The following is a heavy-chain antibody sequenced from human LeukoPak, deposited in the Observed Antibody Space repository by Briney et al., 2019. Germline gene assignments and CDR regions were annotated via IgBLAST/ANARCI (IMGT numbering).Heavy chain of an antibody. D-gene: IGHD3-10*01. CDR1: GFTFRSYE. J-gene: IGHJ4*02. V-gene: IGHV3-48*03. CDR3: AKDEYYYGSGSYFDY. CDR2: ISSGGTTI. Sequence: GGSLRLSCAASGFTFRSYEMNWVRQAPGKGLEWVSYISSGGTTIYYADSVKGRFTISRDNAKNSLYLQMNSLRAEDTAVYYCAKDEYYYGSGSYFDYWGQGTLVTVSS.